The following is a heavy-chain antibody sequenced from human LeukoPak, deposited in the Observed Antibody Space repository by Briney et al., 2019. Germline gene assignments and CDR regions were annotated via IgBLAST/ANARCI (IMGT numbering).Heavy chain of an antibody. Sequence: GGSLRLSCTASGFIFNGYAMHWVRQAPGKGLEWVALISYDGSDKDYAKSVKGRFTISRDNSKNTLYLQMNSLRAEDTAVYYCAKDMSGGDCPDYWGQGTLVTVSS. J-gene: IGHJ4*02. CDR2: ISYDGSDK. V-gene: IGHV3-30*04. CDR3: AKDMSGGDCPDY. CDR1: GFIFNGYA. D-gene: IGHD2-21*02.